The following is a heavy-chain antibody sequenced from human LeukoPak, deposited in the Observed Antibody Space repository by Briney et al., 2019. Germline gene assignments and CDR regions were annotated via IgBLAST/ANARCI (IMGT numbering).Heavy chain of an antibody. Sequence: ITTISIYYADSVKGRFTISRDNAKNSLYLQMNSLRAEDTAVYYCARGTGYYDFWSGYYEHWGQGTLVTVSS. CDR3: ARGTGYYDFWSGYYEH. D-gene: IGHD3-3*01. V-gene: IGHV3-21*01. J-gene: IGHJ1*01. CDR2: ITTISI.